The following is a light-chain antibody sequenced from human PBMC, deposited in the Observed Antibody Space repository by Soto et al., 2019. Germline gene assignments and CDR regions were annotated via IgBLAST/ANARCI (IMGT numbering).Light chain of an antibody. CDR1: QSISASY. CDR2: LAS. J-gene: IGKJ4*01. Sequence: EIVLTQSPDTLSLSPGESATLSCRASQSISASYLAWYQQKPGQAPRLLIHLASTRATGIPGRFSGSGSGTDFTLTIIRLEPEDFAVYYCQQYATSPLTFGGGTTVEIK. CDR3: QQYATSPLT. V-gene: IGKV3-20*01.